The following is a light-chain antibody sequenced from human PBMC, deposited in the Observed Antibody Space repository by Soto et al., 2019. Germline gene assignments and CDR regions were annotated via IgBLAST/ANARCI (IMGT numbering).Light chain of an antibody. Sequence: EILTTQPPSTLSVSAGERATLSCRASQSVSRKLAWYQQKHGQAPRLLIYGASTRATGIPARFSGSGSGTEFTLTISSLQYEDFAVYYCQQYDNWPPITFGQGTRLEIK. J-gene: IGKJ5*01. CDR2: GAS. CDR3: QQYDNWPPIT. CDR1: QSVSRK. V-gene: IGKV3-15*01.